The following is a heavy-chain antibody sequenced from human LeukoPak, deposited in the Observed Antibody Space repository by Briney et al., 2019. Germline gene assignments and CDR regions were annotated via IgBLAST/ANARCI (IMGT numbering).Heavy chain of an antibody. D-gene: IGHD2-15*01. CDR1: GASISSGGYY. CDR3: AKQAVEGWYLGQFDY. Sequence: PSETLSLTCTVSGASISSGGYYWSWIRPHPGRGLGWLGYISYSGSPYYNPSLKSRVTISVDTSKNQFSLKLNSVTAADTAVYYCAKQAVEGWYLGQFDYWGQGTLVTVSS. CDR2: ISYSGSP. V-gene: IGHV4-31*03. J-gene: IGHJ4*02.